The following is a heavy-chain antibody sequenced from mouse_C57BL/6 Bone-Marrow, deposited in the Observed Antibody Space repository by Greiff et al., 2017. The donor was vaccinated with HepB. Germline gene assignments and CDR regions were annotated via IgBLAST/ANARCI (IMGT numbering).Heavy chain of an antibody. D-gene: IGHD2-5*01. CDR3: ASYYSNYTYYFDY. Sequence: VQLQESGAELVKPGASVKMSCKASGYTFTTYPIEWMKQNHGKSLEWIGNFHPYNDDTKYNEKFKGKATLTVEKSSSTVYLELSRLTSDDSAVYYCASYYSNYTYYFDYWGQGTTLTVSS. V-gene: IGHV1-47*01. CDR1: GYTFTTYP. CDR2: FHPYNDDT. J-gene: IGHJ2*01.